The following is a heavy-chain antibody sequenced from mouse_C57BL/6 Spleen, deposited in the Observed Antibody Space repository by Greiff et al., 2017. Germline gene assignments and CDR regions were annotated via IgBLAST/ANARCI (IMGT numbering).Heavy chain of an antibody. D-gene: IGHD2-5*01. CDR1: GYAFSSYW. V-gene: IGHV1-80*01. J-gene: IGHJ2*01. Sequence: QVQLKESGAELVKPGASVTISCKASGYAFSSYWMNWVKQRPGRGLEWIGQIYPGDGDTNYNGKFKGKATLTADKSSSTAYMQLSSLTSEDSAVYFCARERSNYDFDYWGQGTTLTVSS. CDR3: ARERSNYDFDY. CDR2: IYPGDGDT.